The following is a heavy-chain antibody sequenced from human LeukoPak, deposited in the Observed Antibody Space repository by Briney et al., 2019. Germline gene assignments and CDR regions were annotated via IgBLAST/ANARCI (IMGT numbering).Heavy chain of an antibody. CDR2: IIPIFGTA. Sequence: SVKVSCKASGNSISNYAVSWVQQAPGQGFEWMGGIIPIFGTADYAQKFQGRVTITADQSTSTTYMALSSLKSEDTATYYCTTRACHAGGCSSSFYYYYGLHFWGQGTTVSVSS. CDR1: GNSISNYA. V-gene: IGHV1-69*13. CDR3: TTRACHAGGCSSSFYYYYGLHF. J-gene: IGHJ6*02. D-gene: IGHD3-16*01.